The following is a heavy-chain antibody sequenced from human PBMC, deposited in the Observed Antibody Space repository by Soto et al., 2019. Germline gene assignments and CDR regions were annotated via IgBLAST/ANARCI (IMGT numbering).Heavy chain of an antibody. V-gene: IGHV4-59*01. CDR1: GGSISSYY. CDR2: IYYSGST. J-gene: IGHJ6*02. Sequence: SETLSLTCTVSGGSISSYYWSWIRQPRGKGLEWIGYIYYSGSTNYNPSLKSRVTISVDTSKNQFSLKLSSVTAADTAVYYCAREGVSSSWYNYYGMDVWGQGTTVTVS. CDR3: AREGVSSSWYNYYGMDV. D-gene: IGHD6-13*01.